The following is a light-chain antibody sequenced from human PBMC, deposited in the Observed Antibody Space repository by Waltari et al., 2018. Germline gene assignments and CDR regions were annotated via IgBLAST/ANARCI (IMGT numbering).Light chain of an antibody. CDR3: QQYNNWPPLT. V-gene: IGKV3-15*01. J-gene: IGKJ4*01. CDR1: QSVSSN. CDR2: GAS. Sequence: EIVMTQSPATLSVSPGERATLPCRASQSVSSNLAWYQQKPGQAPRLLIYGASTRATGIPARFSGSGSGTEFTLTISSLQSEDFAVYYWQQYNNWPPLTFGGGTKVEIK.